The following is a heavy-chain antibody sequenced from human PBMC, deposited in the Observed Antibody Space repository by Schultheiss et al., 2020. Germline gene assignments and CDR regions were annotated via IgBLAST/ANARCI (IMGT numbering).Heavy chain of an antibody. V-gene: IGHV4-59*01. CDR3: AADRTGGNYATAYY. J-gene: IGHJ4*02. CDR1: GGSISSYY. CDR2: IYYSGST. D-gene: IGHD1-7*01. Sequence: SETLSLTCTVSGGSISSYYWSWIRQPPGKGLEWIGYIYYSGSTNYNPSLKSRVTISVDTSKNQFSLKLSSVTAADTAVYYCAADRTGGNYATAYYWGQGTLVTVSS.